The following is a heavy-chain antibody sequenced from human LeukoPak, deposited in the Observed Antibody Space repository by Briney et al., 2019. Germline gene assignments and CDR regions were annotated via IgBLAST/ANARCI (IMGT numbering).Heavy chain of an antibody. J-gene: IGHJ3*02. CDR1: GGSFSGYY. CDR3: ARPRLRYFDWLLFGGVAFDI. CDR2: INHSGST. Sequence: SETLSLTCAVYGGSFSGYYWSWIRQPPGKGLEWIGEINHSGSTNYNPSLKSRVAISVDTSKSQFSLKLSSVTAADTAVYYCARPRLRYFDWLLFGGVAFDIWGQGTMVTVSS. V-gene: IGHV4-34*01. D-gene: IGHD3-9*01.